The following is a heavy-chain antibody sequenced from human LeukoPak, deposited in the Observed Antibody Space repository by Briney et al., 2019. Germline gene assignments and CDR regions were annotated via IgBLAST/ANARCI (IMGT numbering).Heavy chain of an antibody. Sequence: PGGSLRLSCAASGFTFSNYAMNWVRQAPGKGLEWVSSISESGEDPSYADSVRGRFTISRDNSKNALYLLMNNLRAEDTAIYHCATEWYTGTSLHYTYWGQGTLVTVSS. D-gene: IGHD1-26*01. CDR2: ISESGEDP. CDR1: GFTFSNYA. CDR3: ATEWYTGTSLHYTY. V-gene: IGHV3-23*01. J-gene: IGHJ4*02.